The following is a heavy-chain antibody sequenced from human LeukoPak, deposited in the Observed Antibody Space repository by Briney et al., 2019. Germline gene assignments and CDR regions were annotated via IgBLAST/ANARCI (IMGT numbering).Heavy chain of an antibody. CDR3: AKDRGLGYCSGGSCNNWFDP. D-gene: IGHD2-15*01. CDR1: GFTFTSYA. J-gene: IGHJ5*02. Sequence: GGSLRLSCAASGFTFTSYAMSWVRQAPGKGLEWISAISGSGGSTYYADSVKGRFTISRDNSKNTLYLQMNSLRAEDTAVYYCAKDRGLGYCSGGSCNNWFDPWGQGALVTVSS. V-gene: IGHV3-23*01. CDR2: ISGSGGST.